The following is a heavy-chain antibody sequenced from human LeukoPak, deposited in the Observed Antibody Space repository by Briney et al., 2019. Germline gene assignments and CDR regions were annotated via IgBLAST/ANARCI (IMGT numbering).Heavy chain of an antibody. CDR2: ISGSGGST. V-gene: IGHV3-23*01. CDR3: AKDRRGYSYGYYFDY. Sequence: GGSLRLSCAASGFTFSSYARSWVRQAPGKRLEWVSAISGSGGSTYYADSVKGRFTISRDNSKNTLYLQMNRLRAEDTAVYHCAKDRRGYSYGYYFDYWGQGTLVTVSS. J-gene: IGHJ4*02. CDR1: GFTFSSYA. D-gene: IGHD5-18*01.